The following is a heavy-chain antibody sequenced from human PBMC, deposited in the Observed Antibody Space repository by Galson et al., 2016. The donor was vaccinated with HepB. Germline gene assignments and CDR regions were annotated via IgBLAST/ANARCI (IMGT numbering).Heavy chain of an antibody. Sequence: SCKGSGYNFATYWIGWVRQMPGKGLEWMGIIYPDDSDTRYSPSFQGQVTISADKSISTACLQWTSLKASDTAMYYCARLRGFDAFEIWGQGTMVTVS. J-gene: IGHJ3*02. V-gene: IGHV5-51*01. CDR3: ARLRGFDAFEI. D-gene: IGHD3-10*01. CDR1: GYNFATYW. CDR2: IYPDDSDT.